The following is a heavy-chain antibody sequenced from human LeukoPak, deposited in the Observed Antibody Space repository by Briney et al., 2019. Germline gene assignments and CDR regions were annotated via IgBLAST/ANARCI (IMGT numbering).Heavy chain of an antibody. Sequence: GGSLRLSCAASGITFSSYAMSWVRQAPGKGREWDSVISGSGGTTYYADSVKGRFTISRDNSKNTLYLQMSSLRAEDTAVYYCAKKAGSRTDQYPLDYWGQGTLVTVSS. J-gene: IGHJ4*02. CDR3: AKKAGSRTDQYPLDY. CDR1: GITFSSYA. D-gene: IGHD2-15*01. V-gene: IGHV3-23*01. CDR2: ISGSGGTT.